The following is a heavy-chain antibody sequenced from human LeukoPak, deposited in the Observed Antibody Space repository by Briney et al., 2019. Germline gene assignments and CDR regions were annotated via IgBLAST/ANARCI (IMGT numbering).Heavy chain of an antibody. CDR3: ARDRIVDQGYFDY. Sequence: PSETLSLTCAVSGGSISSGGYSWRWIRQPPGKGLEWIGYIYHSGSTYYNPSLKSRVTISVDRSKNQFSLKLSSVTAADTAVYYCARDRIVDQGYFDYWGQGTLVTVSS. V-gene: IGHV4-30-2*01. CDR2: IYHSGST. CDR1: GGSISSGGYS. J-gene: IGHJ4*02. D-gene: IGHD2-21*01.